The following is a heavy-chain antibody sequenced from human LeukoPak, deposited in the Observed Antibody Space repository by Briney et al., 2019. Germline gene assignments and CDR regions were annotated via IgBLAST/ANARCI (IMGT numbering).Heavy chain of an antibody. CDR3: ARDNVLLWFGESYNWFDP. D-gene: IGHD3-10*01. CDR2: INSDGSST. J-gene: IGHJ5*02. Sequence: GGSLRLSCAASGFTFSSYWMHWVRQAPGKGLVWVSRINSDGSSTSYADSVKGRFTISRDNAKNTLYLQMNSLRAEDTAVYYCARDNVLLWFGESYNWFDPWGQGTLVTVSS. CDR1: GFTFSSYW. V-gene: IGHV3-74*01.